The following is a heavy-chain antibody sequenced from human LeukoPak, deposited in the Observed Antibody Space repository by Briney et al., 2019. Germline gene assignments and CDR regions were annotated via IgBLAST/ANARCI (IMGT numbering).Heavy chain of an antibody. CDR2: IYPGDSDT. D-gene: IGHD2-2*01. V-gene: IGHV5-51*01. Sequence: GESLKISCKGSGYSFTSYWIGWVRQMPGKGLEWMGIIYPGDSDTRYSPSFQGQVTISADKSISTAYLQWSSLKASDTAMYYCARGLGPAAVRYYFDYWGQGTLVTVSS. CDR1: GYSFTSYW. CDR3: ARGLGPAAVRYYFDY. J-gene: IGHJ4*02.